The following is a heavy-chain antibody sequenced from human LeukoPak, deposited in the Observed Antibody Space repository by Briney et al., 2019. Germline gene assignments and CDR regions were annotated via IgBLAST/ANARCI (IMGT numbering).Heavy chain of an antibody. CDR3: ANDRWLQLGVDYFDY. Sequence: PGGSLRLSCAASGFTFSSYAMSWVRQAPGKGLEWVSAISGSGGSTYYADSVKGRFTISRDNSKNTLYLQMNSPRAEDTAVYYCANDRWLQLGVDYFDYWGQGTLVTVSS. D-gene: IGHD5-24*01. CDR2: ISGSGGST. CDR1: GFTFSSYA. J-gene: IGHJ4*02. V-gene: IGHV3-23*01.